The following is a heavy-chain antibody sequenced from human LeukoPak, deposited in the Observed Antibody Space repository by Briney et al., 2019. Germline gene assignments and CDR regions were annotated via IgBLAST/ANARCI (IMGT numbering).Heavy chain of an antibody. D-gene: IGHD3-22*01. CDR2: MNPNSGNT. CDR1: GYTFTSYD. J-gene: IGHJ5*02. V-gene: IGHV1-8*01. CDR3: ARRYYDSSASSWEWFDP. Sequence: ASVKVSCKASGYTFTSYDINWVRQATGQGLEWMGWMNPNSGNTGYAQKFQGRVTMTRNTSISTAYMELSSLRSEDTAVYYCARRYYDSSASSWEWFDPWGQGTLVTASS.